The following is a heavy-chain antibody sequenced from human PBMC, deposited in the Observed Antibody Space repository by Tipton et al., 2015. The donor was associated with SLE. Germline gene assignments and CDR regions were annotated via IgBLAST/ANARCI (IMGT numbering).Heavy chain of an antibody. D-gene: IGHD3-16*01. CDR1: GFRLDEYN. CDR2: LTWGGDHT. CDR3: AKAHLPNSYFDVMDL. Sequence: GSLRLSCSVSGFRLDEYNMNWVRQTPEKGLEWVALLTWGGDHTNYADSFKGRFIISRDDDKTSLFLQMNSLRSEDSGVYYCAKAHLPNSYFDVMDLWGQGTMVTVSS. J-gene: IGHJ3*01. V-gene: IGHV3-43*01.